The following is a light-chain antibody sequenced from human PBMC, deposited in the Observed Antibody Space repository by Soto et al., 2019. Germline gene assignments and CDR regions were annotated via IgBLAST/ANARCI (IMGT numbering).Light chain of an antibody. Sequence: EVVLTQSPATLSMSPGERVTLSCRASQSVSTFVAWYQHKPGQAPRPVIYDTFKRAPGVPDRFSGGGSGTDFSLTISSLEPEDFAVYYCQQRARWPMPFGQGTWLELK. V-gene: IGKV3-11*01. CDR2: DTF. CDR3: QQRARWPMP. CDR1: QSVSTF. J-gene: IGKJ5*01.